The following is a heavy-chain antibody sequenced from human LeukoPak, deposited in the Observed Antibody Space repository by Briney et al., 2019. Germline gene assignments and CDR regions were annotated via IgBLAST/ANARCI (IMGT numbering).Heavy chain of an antibody. D-gene: IGHD2-2*02. Sequence: ASVKVSCKASGYTFTGYYMHWVRQAPGQGLEWMGWINPNSGGTNYAQKFQGRVTMTRDTSISTAYMELSRLRSDDTAVYYCARDRQYQLLYRFYYYYGMDVWGQGTTVTVSS. CDR1: GYTFTGYY. CDR3: ARDRQYQLLYRFYYYYGMDV. CDR2: INPNSGGT. J-gene: IGHJ6*02. V-gene: IGHV1-2*02.